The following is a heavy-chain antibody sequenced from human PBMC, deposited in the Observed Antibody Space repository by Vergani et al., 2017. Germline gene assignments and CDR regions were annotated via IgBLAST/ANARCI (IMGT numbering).Heavy chain of an antibody. J-gene: IGHJ6*03. D-gene: IGHD1-26*01. V-gene: IGHV3-74*01. CDR2: INSDGDRT. CDR1: GFTFSNYW. Sequence: EVQLVESGGGLVQPGGSLRLSCTASGFTFSNYWMQWVRQAPGKGLMWVSRINSDGDRTSYADSVKGRFTISRDNAKNTLYLQMDSLRAEDTAVYYCARDGWELLDYFYYMDVWGKGTTVTVSS. CDR3: ARDGWELLDYFYYMDV.